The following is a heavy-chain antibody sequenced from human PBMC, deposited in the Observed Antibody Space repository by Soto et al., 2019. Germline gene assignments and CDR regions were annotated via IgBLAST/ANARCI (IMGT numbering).Heavy chain of an antibody. Sequence: PSETLSLTCTVSGGSVSSVNYYWSWIRQPPGKGLEWIGFIYYTGSSRYSPSFQGQVTISADKSINTAYLQWSSLKASDTAMYYCARPLDDYVGGYYGMDVWGQGTTVTVSS. CDR1: GGSVSSVNYY. CDR2: IYYTGSS. CDR3: ARPLDDYVGGYYGMDV. D-gene: IGHD4-17*01. J-gene: IGHJ6*02. V-gene: IGHV4-61*03.